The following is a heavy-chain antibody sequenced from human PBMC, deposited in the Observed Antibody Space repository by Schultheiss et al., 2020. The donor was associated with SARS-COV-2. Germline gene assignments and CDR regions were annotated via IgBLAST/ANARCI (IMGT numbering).Heavy chain of an antibody. CDR1: GYTFTGYY. CDR2: INPNSGGT. CDR3: ATVATIMPPARPFDY. V-gene: IGHV1-2*04. J-gene: IGHJ4*02. D-gene: IGHD5-12*01. Sequence: ASVKVSCKASGYTFTGYYMHWVRQAPGQGLEWMGWINPNSGGTNYAQKFQGWVTMTRDTSISTAYMELSRLRSDDTAVYYCATVATIMPPARPFDYWGQGTLVTVSS.